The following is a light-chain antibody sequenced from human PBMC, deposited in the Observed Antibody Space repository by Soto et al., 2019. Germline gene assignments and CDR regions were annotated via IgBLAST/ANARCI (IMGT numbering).Light chain of an antibody. CDR1: SSNIGAYYD. V-gene: IGLV1-40*01. CDR2: ANI. J-gene: IGLJ1*01. CDR3: QSYDNSLNGHYV. Sequence: QSVLTQPPSVSGAPGQRVTISCTGSSSNIGAYYDVHWYQQLPGTAPRLLIYANINRPSGVPDRFSASKSGTSASLAITGLQAEDGGDYYCQSYDNSLNGHYVFGTGTKVTVL.